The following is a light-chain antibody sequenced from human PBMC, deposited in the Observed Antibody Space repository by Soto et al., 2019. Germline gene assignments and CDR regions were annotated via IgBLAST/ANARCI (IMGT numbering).Light chain of an antibody. J-gene: IGLJ1*01. Sequence: SVLTQPPSVSGAPGQRVTISCPGSSSNIGAGYDVHWYQQLPGTAPKLLFHGNSTRPSGVPARFSGSKAGTTASLAITGLQADDEAPYYCQFYCSSLSVYIFGTGTKVTV. CDR2: GNS. V-gene: IGLV1-40*01. CDR1: SSNIGAGYD. CDR3: QFYCSSLSVYI.